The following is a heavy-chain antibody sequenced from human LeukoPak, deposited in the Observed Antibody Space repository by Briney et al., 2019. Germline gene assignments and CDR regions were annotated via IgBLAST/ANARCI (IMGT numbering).Heavy chain of an antibody. J-gene: IGHJ1*01. D-gene: IGHD6-13*01. CDR3: ARAAAAGTIITEYFQH. CDR1: VYTFTSYG. Sequence: ASVKVSCKASVYTFTSYGISWVRQAPGQGLEWMGWISAYNGNTNYAQNLQGRVTMTTDTSTRTAYMELRSLRSDDTAVYYCARAAAAGTIITEYFQHWGQGTLVTVSS. CDR2: ISAYNGNT. V-gene: IGHV1-18*01.